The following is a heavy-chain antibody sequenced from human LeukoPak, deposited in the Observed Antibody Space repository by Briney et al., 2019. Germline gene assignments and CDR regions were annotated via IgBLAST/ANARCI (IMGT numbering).Heavy chain of an antibody. V-gene: IGHV3-30*18. J-gene: IGHJ4*02. Sequence: HPGGSLRPSCAASGFTFSSYGMHWVRQAPGKGLEWVAVISYDGSNKYYADSVKGRFTISRDNSKNTLYLQMNSLRAEDTGVYYCAKDSCSSTSCYEDFWGQGTLVTVSS. CDR1: GFTFSSYG. CDR2: ISYDGSNK. CDR3: AKDSCSSTSCYEDF. D-gene: IGHD2-2*01.